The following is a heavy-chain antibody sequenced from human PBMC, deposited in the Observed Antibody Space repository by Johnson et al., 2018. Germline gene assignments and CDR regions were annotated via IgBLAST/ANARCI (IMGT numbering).Heavy chain of an antibody. CDR1: GFTFTDYW. Sequence: VQLQESGGGLVQPGGSLRLSCAASGFTFTDYWMSWVRQAPGKGLVWVSRVNSDGSSATYADSVRGRSTISRDNAKNTLYLQMNSLRAEDTGVYYCARAGGNYGRGAFEIWGQGTMVTVSS. D-gene: IGHD1-7*01. CDR2: VNSDGSSA. V-gene: IGHV3-74*01. J-gene: IGHJ3*02. CDR3: ARAGGNYGRGAFEI.